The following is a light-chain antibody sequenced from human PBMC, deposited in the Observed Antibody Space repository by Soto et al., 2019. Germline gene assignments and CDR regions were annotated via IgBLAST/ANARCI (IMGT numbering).Light chain of an antibody. Sequence: QSVLTQPASVSGSPGQSITISCTGTRSDVGGYNYVSWYQQHPGKAPKLMIYDVSYRPSGVSNRFSASKSGNTASLTISGLQAENEADYYCSSYTTSSTRVFGTGTKLTVL. CDR1: RSDVGGYNY. CDR2: DVS. V-gene: IGLV2-14*01. J-gene: IGLJ1*01. CDR3: SSYTTSSTRV.